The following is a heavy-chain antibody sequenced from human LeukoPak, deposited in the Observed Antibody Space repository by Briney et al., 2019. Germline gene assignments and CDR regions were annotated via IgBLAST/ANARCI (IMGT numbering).Heavy chain of an antibody. CDR3: ARDDCSSPSCYGY. D-gene: IGHD2-2*01. V-gene: IGHV3-33*01. CDR1: GFNFRFYG. Sequence: GWSLRLSCAASGFNFRFYGMHWVRQAPGKGLECVAVIWYDGSKESYADSVKGRFTISRDNYMNTLYLQMNSLRVEDTAVYYCARDDCSSPSCYGYWGQGTLVAVSS. J-gene: IGHJ4*02. CDR2: IWYDGSKE.